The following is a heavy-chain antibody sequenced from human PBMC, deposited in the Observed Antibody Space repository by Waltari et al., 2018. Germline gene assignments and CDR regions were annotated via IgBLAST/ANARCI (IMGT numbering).Heavy chain of an antibody. D-gene: IGHD3-10*01. V-gene: IGHV1-8*01. CDR1: GYTFTSYD. CDR2: MNPNSGNT. Sequence: QVQLVQSGAEVKKPGASVKVSCKASGYTFTSYDINWVRQATGQGLEWMGWMNPNSGNTGYAQKFQGRVTMTRNTSISTAYMELSSLRSEDTAVYYCARGRRVRGVNYYYYMDVWGKGTTVTVSS. CDR3: ARGRRVRGVNYYYYMDV. J-gene: IGHJ6*03.